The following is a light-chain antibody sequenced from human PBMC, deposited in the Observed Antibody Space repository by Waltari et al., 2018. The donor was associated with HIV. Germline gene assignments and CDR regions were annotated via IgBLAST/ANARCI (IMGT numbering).Light chain of an antibody. CDR1: QGISSY. Sequence: AIRMTQSPSSFSASTGDRVTITCRASQGISSYLAWYQQKPGKAPKPLIYAASTLQSGVPSRFSGSGSGTDFTLTISCLQSEDFATYYCQQYYSYPPLTFGGGTKVEIK. CDR3: QQYYSYPPLT. V-gene: IGKV1-8*01. CDR2: AAS. J-gene: IGKJ4*01.